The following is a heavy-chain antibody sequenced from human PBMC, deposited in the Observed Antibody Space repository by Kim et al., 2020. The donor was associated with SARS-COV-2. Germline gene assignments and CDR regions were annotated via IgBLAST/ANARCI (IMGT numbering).Heavy chain of an antibody. CDR3: ARDHRGFYGSGSYGWGWYYYYGMDV. J-gene: IGHJ6*02. CDR2: ISSSGSTI. Sequence: GGSLRLSCAASGFTFSSYEMNWVRQAPGKGLEWVSYISSSGSTIYYADSVKGRFTISRDNAKNSLYPQMNSLRAEDTAVYYCARDHRGFYGSGSYGWGWYYYYGMDVWGQGTTVTVSS. V-gene: IGHV3-48*03. CDR1: GFTFSSYE. D-gene: IGHD3-10*01.